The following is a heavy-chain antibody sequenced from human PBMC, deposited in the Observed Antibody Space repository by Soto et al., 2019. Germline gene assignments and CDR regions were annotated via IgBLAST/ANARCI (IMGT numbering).Heavy chain of an antibody. J-gene: IGHJ6*02. CDR2: IKSKTDGGTT. CDR3: TTEWGISYYGMDV. Sequence: GGSLRLSCAASGFTFSNAWMNWVRQAPGKGLEWVGRIKSKTDGGTTDYTAPVKGRFTISRNDSKNTLYLQMNSLKTEDTAVYYCTTEWGISYYGMDVWGQGTTVTVSS. D-gene: IGHD6-13*01. V-gene: IGHV3-15*07. CDR1: GFTFSNAW.